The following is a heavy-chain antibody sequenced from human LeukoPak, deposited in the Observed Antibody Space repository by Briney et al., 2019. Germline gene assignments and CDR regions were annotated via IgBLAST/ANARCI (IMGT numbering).Heavy chain of an antibody. V-gene: IGHV3-15*01. D-gene: IGHD3-22*01. Sequence: PGGSLRLSCAASGFTFSNAWMNWVRQAPGKGLEWVGRIRSKTDGGTTDHAAPVKGRFTISRNDSQNTLYLQMNSLKTEDTAVYYCTTEPYYYDNNGYLADYWGQGTLVTVSS. J-gene: IGHJ4*02. CDR2: IRSKTDGGTT. CDR3: TTEPYYYDNNGYLADY. CDR1: GFTFSNAW.